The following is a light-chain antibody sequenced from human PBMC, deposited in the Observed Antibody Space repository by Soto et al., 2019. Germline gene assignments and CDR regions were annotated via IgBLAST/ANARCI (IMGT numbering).Light chain of an antibody. V-gene: IGKV3-20*01. Sequence: TQSPATVSVSPGESATLSSRDRQSVSSNLAWYQQTPGQAPRLLTHDATNRATGIPDRFSGSGSGTDFTLTISRLEPEDSAVYYCQQYGSSPTFVQGTKVEIK. CDR1: QSVSSN. CDR2: DAT. CDR3: QQYGSSPT. J-gene: IGKJ1*01.